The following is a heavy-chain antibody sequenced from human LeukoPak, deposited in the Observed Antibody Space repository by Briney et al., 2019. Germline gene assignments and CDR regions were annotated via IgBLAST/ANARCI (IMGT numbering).Heavy chain of an antibody. D-gene: IGHD6-13*01. J-gene: IGHJ4*02. CDR1: GFTFSDHP. CDR2: IDGSGTTI. Sequence: PGGSLRLSCAASGFTFSDHPMTWVRQAPGKGLQWVSYIDGSGTTIYYAESVKGRFTISRDNAKNSLYLQMNSLRAEDTALHYCARDMTITGADDYWGQGTRVTVSS. V-gene: IGHV3-48*03. CDR3: ARDMTITGADDY.